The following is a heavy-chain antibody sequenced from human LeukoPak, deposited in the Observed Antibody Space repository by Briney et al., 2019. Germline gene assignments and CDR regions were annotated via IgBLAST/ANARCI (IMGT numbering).Heavy chain of an antibody. CDR1: GGSFSGYY. V-gene: IGHV4-34*01. J-gene: IGHJ4*02. D-gene: IGHD6-19*01. CDR3: ARGVVSGWYDY. Sequence: SETLSLTCAVYGGSFSGYYWSWIRQPPGKGLEWIGEINHSGSTNYNPSLKSRVTISVDTSKNQFSLKLSSVTAADTAVYYCARGVVSGWYDYWGQGTLVTVSS. CDR2: INHSGST.